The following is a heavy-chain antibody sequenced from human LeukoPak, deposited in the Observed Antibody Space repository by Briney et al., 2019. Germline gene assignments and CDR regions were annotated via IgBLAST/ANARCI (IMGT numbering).Heavy chain of an antibody. J-gene: IGHJ4*02. D-gene: IGHD6-13*01. CDR2: IYYGGST. CDR1: GGSIRSYY. CDR3: ARVAAAGSVQFDY. V-gene: IGHV4-59*01. Sequence: SETLSLTCTVSGGSIRSYYWNWIRQPPGKGLEWIGYIYYGGSTHYNPSLKSRVTISVDTSKNQFSLKLSSVTAADTAVYYCARVAAAGSVQFDYWGQGTLVTVSS.